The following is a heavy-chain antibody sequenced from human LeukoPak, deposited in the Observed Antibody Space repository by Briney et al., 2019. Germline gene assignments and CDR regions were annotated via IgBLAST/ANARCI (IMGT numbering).Heavy chain of an antibody. D-gene: IGHD6-6*01. CDR2: ISSSSSTI. Sequence: GGSLRLSCAASGFTFSSYSMNWVRQAPGKGLEWVSYISSSSSTIYYADSVKGRFTISRDNAKNSLYLQMNSLRAEDTAVYYCATNREYSGSSFDYWGQGTLVTVSS. J-gene: IGHJ4*02. CDR3: ATNREYSGSSFDY. V-gene: IGHV3-48*01. CDR1: GFTFSSYS.